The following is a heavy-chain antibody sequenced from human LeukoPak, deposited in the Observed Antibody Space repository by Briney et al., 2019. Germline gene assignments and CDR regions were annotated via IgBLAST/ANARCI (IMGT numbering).Heavy chain of an antibody. D-gene: IGHD5-18*01. J-gene: IGHJ4*02. CDR3: ARGRGGYSYARFFDH. CDR1: GGSFSGYY. CDR2: INHSGST. Sequence: SETLSLTCAVYGGSFSGYYWSWIRQPPGKGLEWIGEINHSGSTNYNPSLKSRVTISVDTSKNQFSLKLSSVTAADTAVYYCARGRGGYSYARFFDHWGQGTLVTVSS. V-gene: IGHV4-34*01.